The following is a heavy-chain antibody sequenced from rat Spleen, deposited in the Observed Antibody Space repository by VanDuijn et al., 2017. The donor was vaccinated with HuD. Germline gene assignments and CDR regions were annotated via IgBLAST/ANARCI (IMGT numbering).Heavy chain of an antibody. CDR1: GFTFKNYG. J-gene: IGHJ2*01. D-gene: IGHD1-1*01. CDR2: ISAGGDST. V-gene: IGHV5-27*01. Sequence: EVQLVESGGGLVQPGRSLKVSCAASGFTFKNYGMAWVRQAPKKGLDWVAYISAGGDSTYYRDSVKGRFTISRDNAKSTLYLQMDSLRSEDTATYYCTTGLQWGQGVMVTVSS. CDR3: TTGLQ.